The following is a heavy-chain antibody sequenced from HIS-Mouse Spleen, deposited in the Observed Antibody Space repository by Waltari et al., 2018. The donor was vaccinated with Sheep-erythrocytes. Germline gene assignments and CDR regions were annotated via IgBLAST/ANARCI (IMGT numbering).Heavy chain of an antibody. CDR3: AKRRTGDGGLDY. CDR1: GFTFSSYA. V-gene: IGHV3-23*01. CDR2: ISGRGGST. D-gene: IGHD7-27*01. J-gene: IGHJ4*02. Sequence: EVQLLESGGGLVQPGGSLRLSCAASGFTFSSYAMSWVRKAPGKGLEWVSAISGRGGSTDYADSLKCRFTISRDNSKNTLYLQMNSLRAEDTAVYYCAKRRTGDGGLDYWGQGTLVTVSS.